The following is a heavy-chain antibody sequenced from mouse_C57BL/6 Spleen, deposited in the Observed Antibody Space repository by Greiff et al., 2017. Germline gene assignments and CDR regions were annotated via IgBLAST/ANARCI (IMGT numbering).Heavy chain of an antibody. V-gene: IGHV1-81*01. D-gene: IGHD1-1*01. CDR2: IYPRGGNT. CDR1: GFTFTSYG. CDR3: AYYYGSSYGGDY. Sequence: QVQLKESGAELARPGASVKLSCKASGFTFTSYGISWVKQRTGQGLEWIGVIYPRGGNTYYDGKFKGKATMTADKSSSTAYMELRSLTSEDSAVYFCAYYYGSSYGGDYWGQGTSVTVSS. J-gene: IGHJ4*01.